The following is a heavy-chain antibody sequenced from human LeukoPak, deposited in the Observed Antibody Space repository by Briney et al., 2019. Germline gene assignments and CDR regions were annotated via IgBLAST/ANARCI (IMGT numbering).Heavy chain of an antibody. J-gene: IGHJ4*02. V-gene: IGHV3-13*04. CDR2: IGTVGDT. CDR3: ARAGAYDSSGYYQFDY. D-gene: IGHD3-22*01. CDR1: GFTFSSYD. Sequence: GGSLRLSCAASGFTFSSYDMHWVRQATGKGLEWVSAIGTVGDTYYPGSVTGRFTISRENAKNSLYLQMNSLRAGDTAVYYCARAGAYDSSGYYQFDYWGQGTLVTVSS.